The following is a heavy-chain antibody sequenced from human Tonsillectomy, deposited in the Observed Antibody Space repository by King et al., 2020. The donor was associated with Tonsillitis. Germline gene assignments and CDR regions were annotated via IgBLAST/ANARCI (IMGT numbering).Heavy chain of an antibody. Sequence: VQLVKSGGGAVQPGGSLRLSCVASGFTFGDYAMQWVRQAPGKGLEWVSPIIGAGTITDYADSVKGRFTISRDNDKNSLYLQMRSLRTEDTALYYCAKDVRGYSFGWSDFWGQGTLVTVSS. CDR1: GFTFGDYA. J-gene: IGHJ4*02. D-gene: IGHD5-12*01. CDR3: AKDVRGYSFGWSDF. V-gene: IGHV3-43*02. CDR2: IIGAGTIT.